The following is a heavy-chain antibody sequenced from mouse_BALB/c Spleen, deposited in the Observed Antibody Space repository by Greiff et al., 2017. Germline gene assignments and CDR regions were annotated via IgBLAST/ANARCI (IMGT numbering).Heavy chain of an antibody. CDR1: GYAFSSYW. Sequence: VQLQQSGAELVRPGSSVKISCKASGYAFSSYWMNWVKQRPGQGLEWIGQIYPGDGDTNYNGKFKGKATLTADKSSSTAYMQLSSLTSEDSAVYFCARWDYYGSDYWGQGTTLTVSS. CDR3: ARWDYYGSDY. D-gene: IGHD1-1*01. J-gene: IGHJ2*01. CDR2: IYPGDGDT. V-gene: IGHV1-80*01.